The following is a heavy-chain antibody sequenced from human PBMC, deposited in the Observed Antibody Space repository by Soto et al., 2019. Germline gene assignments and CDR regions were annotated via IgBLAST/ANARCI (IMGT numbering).Heavy chain of an antibody. CDR2: INPDGTKT. D-gene: IGHD3-3*01. CDR3: SSDTFGLRDT. V-gene: IGHV3-74*01. Sequence: EVQLGASGGGLVQPGGSLRLSCAVSGFTFSDYWMHWVRQTPGKGLVWVSRINPDGTKTNYADSVEGRFTISRDNAKSTLYLQMNSLSAEDTAIYFCSSDTFGLRDTWGQGTLVTVSS. J-gene: IGHJ5*02. CDR1: GFTFSDYW.